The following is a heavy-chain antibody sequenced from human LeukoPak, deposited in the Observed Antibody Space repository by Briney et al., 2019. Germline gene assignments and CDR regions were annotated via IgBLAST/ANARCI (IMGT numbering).Heavy chain of an antibody. CDR3: ARESGSGWYGY. CDR2: IIPIFGTA. J-gene: IGHJ4*02. V-gene: IGHV1-69*05. Sequence: ASVKVSCKASGGTFISYAISWVRQAPGKGIERKGGIIPIFGTANYAQKYKGRGTITTDESTRKDYMELSSLRSEDTAVYYCARESGSGWYGYWGQGTLVTVSS. CDR1: GGTFISYA. D-gene: IGHD6-19*01.